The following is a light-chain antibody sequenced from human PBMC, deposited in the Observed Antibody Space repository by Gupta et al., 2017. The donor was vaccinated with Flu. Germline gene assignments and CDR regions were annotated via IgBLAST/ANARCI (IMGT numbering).Light chain of an antibody. Sequence: DIQMTPSPSSLSASVGDRVTITCRASQSISSYLNWYQQKPGKAPKLLIYAASSLQSGVPSRFSGSGSGTDFTLTISSLQPEDFATYYCQQSYSTPWTCGQGTKVEIK. CDR2: AAS. V-gene: IGKV1-39*01. CDR1: QSISSY. CDR3: QQSYSTPWT. J-gene: IGKJ1*01.